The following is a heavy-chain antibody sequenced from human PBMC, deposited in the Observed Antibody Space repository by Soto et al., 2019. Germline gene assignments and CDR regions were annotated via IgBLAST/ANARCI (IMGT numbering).Heavy chain of an antibody. V-gene: IGHV1-69*13. J-gene: IGHJ4*02. Sequence: ASVKVSCKASGGTFSSYAISWVRQAPGQGLEWMGGIIPIFGTANYAQKFQGRVTITADESTSTAYMELSSLRSEDTAVYYCARDGGRRWELPWSPEYYFDYWGQGTLVTVSS. CDR3: ARDGGRRWELPWSPEYYFDY. CDR1: GGTFSSYA. D-gene: IGHD1-26*01. CDR2: IIPIFGTA.